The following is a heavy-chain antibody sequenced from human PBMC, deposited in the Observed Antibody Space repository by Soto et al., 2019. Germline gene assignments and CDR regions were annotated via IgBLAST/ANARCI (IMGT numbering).Heavy chain of an antibody. J-gene: IGHJ4*02. V-gene: IGHV3-11*06. CDR3: ARARYGDYSHFDY. CDR1: GFAFVDYY. Sequence: PWGSLRLSCAASGFAFVDYYIIFIRHSPGKWLEWVSYISSSSSYTNYADSVKGRFTISRDNAKNSLYLQMNSLRAEDTAVYYCARARYGDYSHFDYWGQGTLVTVSS. CDR2: ISSSSSYT. D-gene: IGHD4-17*01.